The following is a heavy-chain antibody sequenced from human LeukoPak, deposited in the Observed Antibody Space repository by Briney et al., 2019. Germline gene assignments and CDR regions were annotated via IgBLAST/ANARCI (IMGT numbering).Heavy chain of an antibody. CDR3: ARPQHGDLYAFDI. CDR1: GFTFTSYW. D-gene: IGHD4-17*01. CDR2: VDGDGSTT. Sequence: GGSLRLSCAASGFTFTSYWMHWVRQAPGKGLVWVSRVDGDGSTTTYADSVKGRFTISRDNAKNTLYLQMNSLRAEDTAVYYCARPQHGDLYAFDIWGQGAMVTVSS. V-gene: IGHV3-74*01. J-gene: IGHJ3*02.